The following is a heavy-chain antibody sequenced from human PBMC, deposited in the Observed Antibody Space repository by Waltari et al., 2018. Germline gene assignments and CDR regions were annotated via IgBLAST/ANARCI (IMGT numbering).Heavy chain of an antibody. D-gene: IGHD6-6*01. CDR2: INPNSGGT. Sequence: QVQLVQSGAEVKKPGASVKVSCKASGYTFTGYYMHWVRQAPGQGLEWMGRINPNSGGTNYAQKFQGRVTRTRDTSISTAYMELSRLRSDDTAVYYCARAGFEYSSSPFDYWCQGTLVTVSS. CDR1: GYTFTGYY. J-gene: IGHJ4*02. V-gene: IGHV1-2*06. CDR3: ARAGFEYSSSPFDY.